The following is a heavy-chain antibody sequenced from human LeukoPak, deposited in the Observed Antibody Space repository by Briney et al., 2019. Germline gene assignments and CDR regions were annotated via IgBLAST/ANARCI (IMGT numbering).Heavy chain of an antibody. D-gene: IGHD3-22*01. CDR1: GFTVSSNY. Sequence: PGGSLRLSCAASGFTVSSNYMSWVRQAPGKGLEWVSVIYSGGSTYYADSVKGRLTISRDNSKNTLYLQMNSLRAEDTAVYYCARDDSSGYFDYWGQGTLVTVSS. J-gene: IGHJ4*02. V-gene: IGHV3-53*01. CDR2: IYSGGST. CDR3: ARDDSSGYFDY.